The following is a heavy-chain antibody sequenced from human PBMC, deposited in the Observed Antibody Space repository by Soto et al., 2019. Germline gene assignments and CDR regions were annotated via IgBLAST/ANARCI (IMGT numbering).Heavy chain of an antibody. Sequence: QVNLVESGGGVVPPGGSLRVSCIASGFTFSSYNMHWVRQAPGEGLEWVAVISFDGANTFYADSVKGRFTISRDISRDTLYLQMSSLRDEDTAMYFCVRDGYNRGGFDYWGQGTQVTVSS. V-gene: IGHV3-30-3*01. CDR3: VRDGYNRGGFDY. J-gene: IGHJ4*02. CDR1: GFTFSSYN. D-gene: IGHD3-10*01. CDR2: ISFDGANT.